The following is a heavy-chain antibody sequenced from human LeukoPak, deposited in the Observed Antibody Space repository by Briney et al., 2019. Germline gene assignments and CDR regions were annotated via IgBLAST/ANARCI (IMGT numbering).Heavy chain of an antibody. CDR2: INPDSGGT. CDR3: ARLGENGLLTGYFYP. D-gene: IGHD3-9*01. J-gene: IGHJ5*02. CDR1: GFTFTAYY. Sequence: GASVKVSCKASGFTFTAYYMHWVRQAPGQGLEWIGRINPDSGGTDYAQKFQDRVTMTRDTSITTAYMDLSRLRSDDTAVYYCARLGENGLLTGYFYPWGQGTLVTVSS. V-gene: IGHV1-2*02.